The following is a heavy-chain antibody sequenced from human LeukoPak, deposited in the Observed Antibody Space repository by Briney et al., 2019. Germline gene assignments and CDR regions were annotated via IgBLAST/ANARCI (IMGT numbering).Heavy chain of an antibody. J-gene: IGHJ6*04. V-gene: IGHV4-38-2*01. CDR3: ARASGSYGSGSYYYYGMDV. CDR2: IFRSGST. CDR1: GYSISSGYY. D-gene: IGHD3-10*01. Sequence: SETLSLTCAVSGYSISSGYYWGWIRPPPGKGLEWIGCIFRSGSTYYNPSLKSRVNMSVDTSKNQISLKLSSVTAADTAVYYCARASGSYGSGSYYYYGMDVWGKGTTVTVSS.